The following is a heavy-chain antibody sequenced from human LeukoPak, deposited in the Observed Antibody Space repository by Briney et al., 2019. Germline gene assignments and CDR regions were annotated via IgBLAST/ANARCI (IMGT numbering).Heavy chain of an antibody. CDR2: INHSGST. CDR1: GGSFSGYY. CDR3: ARRVVVVPAAILQSRYFDL. D-gene: IGHD2-2*01. J-gene: IGHJ2*01. V-gene: IGHV4-34*01. Sequence: PSETLSLTCAVYGGSFSGYYWSWIRQPPGKGLEWIGEINHSGSTNYNPSLKSRVTISVDTSKNQLSLKLSSVTAADTAVYYCARRVVVVPAAILQSRYFDLWGRGTLVTVSS.